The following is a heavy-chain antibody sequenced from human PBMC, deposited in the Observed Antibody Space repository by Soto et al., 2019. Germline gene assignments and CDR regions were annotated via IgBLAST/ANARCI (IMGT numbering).Heavy chain of an antibody. CDR2: IWYDASNK. J-gene: IGHJ4*02. CDR1: GFTFSSYG. V-gene: IGHV3-33*01. D-gene: IGHD6-19*01. CDR3: ARDCAGYSSGWYQRGGFDY. Sequence: QVQLVESGGGVVQPGRSLRLSCAASGFTFSSYGMHWVRQAPGKGLEWVAVIWYDASNKYYADSVKGRFTISRDNSKNTLYLQRNSLRGEDTAVYYCARDCAGYSSGWYQRGGFDYWGQGTLVTVSS.